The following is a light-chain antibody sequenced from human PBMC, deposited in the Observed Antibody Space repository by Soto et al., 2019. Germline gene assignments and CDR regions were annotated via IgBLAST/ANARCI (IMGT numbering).Light chain of an antibody. CDR1: ESVRDE. Sequence: EAVLTQSPATLSLSPGERATLSCRASESVRDELGWYQQKPGQAPRLLIYDASDRATGIPGRFSGSGSGTDSTLTISSLEPEDFAVYYCQQHSNWPPITFGQGTRLEIK. CDR3: QQHSNWPPIT. CDR2: DAS. V-gene: IGKV3-11*01. J-gene: IGKJ5*01.